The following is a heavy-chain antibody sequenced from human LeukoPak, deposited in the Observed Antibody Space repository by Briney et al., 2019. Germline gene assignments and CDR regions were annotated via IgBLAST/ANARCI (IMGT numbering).Heavy chain of an antibody. CDR1: GGSISPYY. J-gene: IGHJ4*02. CDR2: IYYSGST. D-gene: IGHD6-13*01. CDR3: ARGESSSGGYYLDY. Sequence: SETLSLTCTVSGGSISPYYWSWIRQPPGKGLEWIGYIYYSGSTNYNPSLKSRVTISVDTSKNQFSLKLSSVTAADTAVYYCARGESSSGGYYLDYWGQGTLVTVSS. V-gene: IGHV4-59*12.